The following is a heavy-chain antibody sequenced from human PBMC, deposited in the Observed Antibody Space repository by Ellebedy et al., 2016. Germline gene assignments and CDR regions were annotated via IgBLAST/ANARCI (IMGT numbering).Heavy chain of an antibody. D-gene: IGHD3-9*01. CDR1: GYTFTGYY. J-gene: IGHJ3*02. CDR3: AIVLRYFDWLRFTGYAFDI. CDR2: INPNSGGT. Sequence: ASVKVSCXASGYTFTGYYMHWVRQAPGQGLEWMGWINPNSGGTNYAQKFQGRVTMTRDTSISTAYMELSRLRSDDTAVYYCAIVLRYFDWLRFTGYAFDIWGQGTMVTVSS. V-gene: IGHV1-2*02.